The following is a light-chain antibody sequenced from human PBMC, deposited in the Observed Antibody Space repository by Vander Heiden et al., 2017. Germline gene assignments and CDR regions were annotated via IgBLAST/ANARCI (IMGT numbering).Light chain of an antibody. CDR2: QAS. CDR1: QSISNW. CDR3: QQYNNYRRT. V-gene: IGKV1-5*03. J-gene: IGKJ1*01. Sequence: DTQLIQPPSTLSASVGDRVTITCRASQSISNWLAWYQQKPGKAPNSLIYQASRLQSGVPSRFSGSGSGTEFTLTISSLQPDDFATYYCQQYNNYRRTFGQGTKVEIK.